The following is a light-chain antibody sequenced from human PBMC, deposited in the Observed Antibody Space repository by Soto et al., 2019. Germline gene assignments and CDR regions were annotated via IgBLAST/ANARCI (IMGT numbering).Light chain of an antibody. CDR1: ESVRSSS. CDR3: QQYGSMWT. Sequence: EIVLTQSPGTLSLSPGERATLSCRASESVRSSSLAWYQHKPGQAPRLVISGTSRRATGIPDRFSGSGSGTDFTLTINRLEPEDFAMYYCQQYGSMWTFGQGTK. J-gene: IGKJ1*01. CDR2: GTS. V-gene: IGKV3-20*01.